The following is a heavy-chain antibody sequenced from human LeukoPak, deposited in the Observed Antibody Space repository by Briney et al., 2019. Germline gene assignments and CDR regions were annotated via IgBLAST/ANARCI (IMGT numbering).Heavy chain of an antibody. V-gene: IGHV3-23*01. Sequence: GGSLRLSCTASGFTFGDYSMSWVRQAPGKGLEWVSAISGSGGSTYYADSVKGRFTISRDNSKNTLYLQMNSLRAEDTAVYYCARVGERLVALNWFDPWGQGTLVTVSS. D-gene: IGHD5-12*01. CDR3: ARVGERLVALNWFDP. CDR2: ISGSGGST. J-gene: IGHJ5*02. CDR1: GFTFGDYS.